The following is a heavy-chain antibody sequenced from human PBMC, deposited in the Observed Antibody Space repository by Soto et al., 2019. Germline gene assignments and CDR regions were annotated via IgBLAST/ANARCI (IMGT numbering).Heavy chain of an antibody. Sequence: QVQLVESGGGVVQPGRSLRLSCAASGFTFSSYGMHWVRQAPGKGLEWVAVISYDGSNNYYADSVKGRFTISRDNSKNTLYLQMKSLRAEDTAVYYCAKSSGGTERGGFYYWGQGTLVTVSS. V-gene: IGHV3-30*18. D-gene: IGHD3-10*01. CDR2: ISYDGSNN. CDR3: AKSSGGTERGGFYY. J-gene: IGHJ4*02. CDR1: GFTFSSYG.